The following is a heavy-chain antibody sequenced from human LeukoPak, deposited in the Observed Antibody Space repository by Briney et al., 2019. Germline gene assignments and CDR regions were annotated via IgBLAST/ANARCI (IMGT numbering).Heavy chain of an antibody. CDR2: IYYSGST. Sequence: PSETLSLTCTVSGGSISSYYWSWIRQPPGKGLEWIGYIYYSGSTNYNPSLKSRVTMAVDTSKNQFSLKVSSVTAADTAVYYCARAGNNWSFDYWGQGTLVTVSS. CDR3: ARAGNNWSFDY. CDR1: GGSISSYY. D-gene: IGHD1-1*01. V-gene: IGHV4-59*01. J-gene: IGHJ4*02.